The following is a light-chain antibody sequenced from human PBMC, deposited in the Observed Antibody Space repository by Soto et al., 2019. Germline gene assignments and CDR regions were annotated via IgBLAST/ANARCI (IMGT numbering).Light chain of an antibody. CDR2: KAS. V-gene: IGKV1-5*03. CDR1: QSISSW. CDR3: QQYNSYPWT. J-gene: IGKJ1*01. Sequence: DIQQTQSPSTLSASLGDRVTMTCRASQSISSWLAWYQQKPGKAPKLLIYKASSLESGVPSRFSGSGSGTEFTLTISSLQPDDFATYYCQQYNSYPWTFGQGTEVDI.